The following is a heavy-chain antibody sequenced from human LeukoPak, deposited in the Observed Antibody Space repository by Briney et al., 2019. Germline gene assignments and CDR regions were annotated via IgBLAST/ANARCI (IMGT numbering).Heavy chain of an antibody. CDR1: GWSFNDYY. D-gene: IGHD2-2*01. CDR3: ARGQVPAARGYNWFDP. CDR2: INARGDT. V-gene: IGHV4-34*01. J-gene: IGHJ5*02. Sequence: SGTLSLTCAVYGWSFNDYYWNWIRQPPGKGLEWIGEINARGDTNYNPSLKSRVTISVDTSKKQFSLRLTSMIAADTALYYCARGQVPAARGYNWFDPWGQGTLVTVSS.